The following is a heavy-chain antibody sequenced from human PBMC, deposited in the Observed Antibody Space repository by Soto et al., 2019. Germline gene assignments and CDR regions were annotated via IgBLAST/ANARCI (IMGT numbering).Heavy chain of an antibody. V-gene: IGHV4-34*01. CDR2: VTQSGTT. CDR1: GGSFSTYY. CDR3: ARSYVSPFDP. J-gene: IGHJ5*02. Sequence: SETLSLTCAFYGGSFSTYYWNWIRQPPGKGLEWIGAVTQSGTTNYSPSLESRVTMSVDPSKNQFSLKLISVTAADTAVYDCARSYVSPFDPWGQGTLVTVSS. D-gene: IGHD3-10*02.